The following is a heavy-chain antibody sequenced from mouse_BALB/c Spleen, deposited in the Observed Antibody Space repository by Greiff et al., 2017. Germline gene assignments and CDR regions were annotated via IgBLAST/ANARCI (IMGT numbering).Heavy chain of an antibody. CDR2: INPSNGGT. CDR3: TRDAGNPAWFAY. CDR1: GYSFTSYY. J-gene: IGHJ3*01. Sequence: VQLQQSGAELVKPGASVKLSCKASGYSFTSYYMYWVKQRPGQGLEWIGEINPSNGGTNFNEKFKSKATLTVDKSSSTAYMQLSSLTSEDSAVYYCTRDAGNPAWFAYWGQGTLVTVSA. V-gene: IGHV1S81*02.